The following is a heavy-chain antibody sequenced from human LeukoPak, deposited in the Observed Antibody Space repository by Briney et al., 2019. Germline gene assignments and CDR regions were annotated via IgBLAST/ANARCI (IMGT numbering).Heavy chain of an antibody. V-gene: IGHV3-21*01. CDR1: GFTFSSYS. CDR2: ISSSSSYI. J-gene: IGHJ4*02. CDR3: AGAYYYDSMDY. Sequence: GGSLRLSCAASGFTFSSYSMNWVRQAPGKGLEWVSSISSSSSYIYYADSVKGRFTISRDNAKNSLYLQRNSLRAEDTAVYYCAGAYYYDSMDYWGQGTLVTVSS. D-gene: IGHD3-22*01.